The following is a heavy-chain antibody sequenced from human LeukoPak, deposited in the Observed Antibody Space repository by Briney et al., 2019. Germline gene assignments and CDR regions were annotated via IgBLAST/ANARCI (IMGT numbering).Heavy chain of an antibody. D-gene: IGHD5-12*01. CDR1: GFTFGDYA. J-gene: IGHJ4*02. Sequence: GGSLRLSCTASGFTFGDYAMSWFRQAPGKGLEWVGFIRSKAYGGTTEYAASVKGRFTISRDDSKSIAYLQMNSLKTEDTAVYYCTRDKLVAAAKRFDYWGQGTLVTVSS. CDR2: IRSKAYGGTT. CDR3: TRDKLVAAAKRFDY. V-gene: IGHV3-49*03.